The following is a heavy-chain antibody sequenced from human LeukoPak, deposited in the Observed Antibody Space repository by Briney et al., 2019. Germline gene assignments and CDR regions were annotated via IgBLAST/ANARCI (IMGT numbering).Heavy chain of an antibody. Sequence: GGSLRLSCAASGFTFSSYAMSWVRQAPGKGLEWVSAISGSGGSTYYADSVKGRFTISRDNSMNTLYLQMNSLRAEDTAVYYCAKELLAASYYYYYYGMDVWGQGTTVTVSS. J-gene: IGHJ6*02. CDR2: ISGSGGST. V-gene: IGHV3-23*01. CDR1: GFTFSSYA. D-gene: IGHD6-13*01. CDR3: AKELLAASYYYYYYGMDV.